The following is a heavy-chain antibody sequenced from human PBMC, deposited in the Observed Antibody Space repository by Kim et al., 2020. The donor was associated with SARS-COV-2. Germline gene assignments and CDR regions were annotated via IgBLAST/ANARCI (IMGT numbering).Heavy chain of an antibody. D-gene: IGHD2-8*02. Sequence: ASVKVSCKASGYTFTDYYIYWVRQAPGQGLEWLGIINAGGGDTQYAQKFQGRVTMTRDTSTTTVYLEVTNLRSEDTAVYYCGRGYCSDVYCLVGYWGQGTLVTVSS. CDR2: INAGGGDT. J-gene: IGHJ4*02. V-gene: IGHV1-46*03. CDR3: GRGYCSDVYCLVGY. CDR1: GYTFTDYY.